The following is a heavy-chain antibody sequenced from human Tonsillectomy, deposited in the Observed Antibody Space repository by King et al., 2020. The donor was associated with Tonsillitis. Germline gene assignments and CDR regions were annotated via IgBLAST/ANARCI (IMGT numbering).Heavy chain of an antibody. Sequence: EVQLVESGAEMKKPGESLKISCKPSGYIFTNNWIAWVRQLPGKRLEWMGIIYPGDSDTRYSPSFEGQVTISADKSISTAYLQWSSLKASDTAIFYCARSSDGGYYFDYWGLGTLVTVAS. J-gene: IGHJ4*02. CDR1: GYIFTNNW. D-gene: IGHD3-10*01. V-gene: IGHV5-51*01. CDR2: IYPGDSDT. CDR3: ARSSDGGYYFDY.